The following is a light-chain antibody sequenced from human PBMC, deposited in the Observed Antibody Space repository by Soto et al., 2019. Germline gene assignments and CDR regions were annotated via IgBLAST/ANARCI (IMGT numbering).Light chain of an antibody. Sequence: DIVLTQSPATLSLSPGERATPSCRASQSLGGCLVWYQQKPGQAPRILILCASTRVTGITARFSGSGSGTEFTLTIISLQSEDFAVYYCQQYKNGWTFGQGTKVDIK. V-gene: IGKV3-15*01. J-gene: IGKJ1*01. CDR1: QSLGGC. CDR2: CAS. CDR3: QQYKNGWT.